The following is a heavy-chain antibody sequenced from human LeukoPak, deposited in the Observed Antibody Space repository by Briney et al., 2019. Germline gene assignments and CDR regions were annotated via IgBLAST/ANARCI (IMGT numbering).Heavy chain of an antibody. Sequence: PGGSLRLSCSASGFTFSNYGMNCVRQAPGKGLEWVAVISYDGSNKYYADSVKGRFTISRDSSKNTLYLQMNSLRAEDTAVYYCAKDVRFPMPPWYYFDYWGQGTLVTVSS. J-gene: IGHJ4*02. CDR2: ISYDGSNK. CDR3: AKDVRFPMPPWYYFDY. D-gene: IGHD2-2*01. CDR1: GFTFSNYG. V-gene: IGHV3-30*18.